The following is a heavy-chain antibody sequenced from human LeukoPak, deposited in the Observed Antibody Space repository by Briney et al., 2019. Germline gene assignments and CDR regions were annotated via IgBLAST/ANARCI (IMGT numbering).Heavy chain of an antibody. CDR2: ISYDGSNK. Sequence: GGSLRLSCAASGFTFSSFGMHWVRQAPGKGLEWVAVISYDGSNKYYADSVKGRFTISRDNSKNTLYLQMNSLRAEDTAVYYCAKDMEARDYYDSSGYYPVWGQGTLVTVSS. CDR1: GFTFSSFG. V-gene: IGHV3-30*18. J-gene: IGHJ4*02. CDR3: AKDMEARDYYDSSGYYPV. D-gene: IGHD3-22*01.